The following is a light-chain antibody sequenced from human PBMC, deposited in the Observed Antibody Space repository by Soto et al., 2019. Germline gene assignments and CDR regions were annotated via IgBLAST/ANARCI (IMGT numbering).Light chain of an antibody. CDR3: QQRSDWLT. CDR1: QSISSA. CDR2: DAS. V-gene: IGKV3-11*01. Sequence: EIVLTQSPATLSLSPGDRAILSCRASQSISSALAWYQQKPGQAPRLLIYDASDRATGIPARFSGSISGTDFTLTISILEPEDFAVYYCQQRSDWLTFGGGTMVEIK. J-gene: IGKJ4*02.